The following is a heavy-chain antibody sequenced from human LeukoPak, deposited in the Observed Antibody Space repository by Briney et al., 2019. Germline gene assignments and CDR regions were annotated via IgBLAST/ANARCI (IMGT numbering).Heavy chain of an antibody. CDR3: VSWAGKYYETSDYSLAPSNS. Sequence: GGSLRLSCAASGFTFSSYAMSWVRQAPGKGLEWVSAISGSGGSTYYADSVKGRFTISRDNAKNSLYLQMNSLRAEDTAVYYCVSWAGKYYETSDYSLAPSNSWGQGTLVTVSS. D-gene: IGHD3-22*01. CDR1: GFTFSSYA. J-gene: IGHJ5*02. CDR2: ISGSGGST. V-gene: IGHV3-23*01.